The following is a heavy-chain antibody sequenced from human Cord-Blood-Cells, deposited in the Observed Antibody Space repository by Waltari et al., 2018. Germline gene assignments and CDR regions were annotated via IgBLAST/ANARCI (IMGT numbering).Heavy chain of an antibody. V-gene: IGHV3-33*01. J-gene: IGHJ6*03. CDR1: GFTFSSYG. D-gene: IGHD3-10*01. CDR2: IWYDGSNK. CDR3: ASEYYGSGSLYYMDV. Sequence: QVQLVESGGGVVQPGRSLRLSCAASGFTFSSYGMHWVRQAPGKGLEGVAVIWYDGSNKYYADSVKGRFTISRDNSKNTLYLQMNSLRAEDTAVYYCASEYYGSGSLYYMDVWGKGTTVTVSS.